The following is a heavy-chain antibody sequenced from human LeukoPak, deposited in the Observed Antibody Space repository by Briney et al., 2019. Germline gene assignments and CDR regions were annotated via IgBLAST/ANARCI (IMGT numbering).Heavy chain of an antibody. CDR1: GGSFSGYY. CDR2: INHSGST. J-gene: IGHJ4*02. D-gene: IGHD3-22*01. CDR3: ARGSYDSSGYFSYYFDS. Sequence: SETLSLTCAVYGGSFSGYYWSWIRQPPGKGLEWIGEINHSGSTNYNPSLESRVTISVDTSKNQFSLQLSSVTPEDTAVYYCARGSYDSSGYFSYYFDSWGQGALVTVSS. V-gene: IGHV4-34*01.